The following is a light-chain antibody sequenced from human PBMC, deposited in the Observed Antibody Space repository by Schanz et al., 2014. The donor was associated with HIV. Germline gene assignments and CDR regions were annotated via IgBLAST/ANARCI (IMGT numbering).Light chain of an antibody. CDR1: SGHSNYA. J-gene: IGLJ3*02. CDR3: QTWGNGVHV. V-gene: IGLV4-69*01. Sequence: QAVVTQSPSASASLGSSVKFTCTLSSGHSNYAIAWHQQHPETGPRYLMKLNYDGSHTKGDGIPDRFSGSSSGAERYLTISGLQSEDEADYYCQTWGNGVHVFGGGTKVTVL. CDR2: LNYDGSH.